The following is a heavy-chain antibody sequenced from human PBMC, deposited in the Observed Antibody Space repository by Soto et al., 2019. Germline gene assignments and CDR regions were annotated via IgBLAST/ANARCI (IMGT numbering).Heavy chain of an antibody. CDR2: IRSKAYGGTT. V-gene: IGHV3-49*03. CDR1: GFTFGDYA. J-gene: IGHJ6*02. D-gene: IGHD2-15*01. CDR3: ARAYSGRLPRRADYYFAMDV. Sequence: GGSLRLSCTASGFTFGDYAMSWFRQAPGKGLEWVGFIRSKAYGGTTEYAASVKGRFTISRDDSKSIAYLQMNSLKTEDTAVYYCARAYSGRLPRRADYYFAMDVWGQGTTVTVSS.